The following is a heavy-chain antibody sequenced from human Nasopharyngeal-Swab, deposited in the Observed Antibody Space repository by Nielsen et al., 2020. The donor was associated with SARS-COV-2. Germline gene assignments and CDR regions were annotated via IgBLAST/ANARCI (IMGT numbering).Heavy chain of an antibody. D-gene: IGHD6-13*01. Sequence: SETLSLTCTVSGDSIAYSTFYWGWIRQPPGEGLEWSGNIYYNGNTYQNPSLKSRLTISVDKSKNQFSLQLSSVTAADTAVYYCVRSSSWYYFDYWAQGTQVTVSS. V-gene: IGHV4-39*01. J-gene: IGHJ4*02. CDR1: GDSIAYSTFY. CDR2: IYYNGNT. CDR3: VRSSSWYYFDY.